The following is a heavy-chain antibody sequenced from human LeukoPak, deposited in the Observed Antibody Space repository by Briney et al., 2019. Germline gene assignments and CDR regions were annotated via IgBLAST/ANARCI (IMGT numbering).Heavy chain of an antibody. V-gene: IGHV3-30*19. D-gene: IGHD3-16*02. CDR1: GLTFTSHG. J-gene: IGHJ4*02. Sequence: PGRSLRLSCAASGLTFTSHGFHWVRQAPGKGLDWVAVISYDGSKKYYTDSVMGRFTISRDNSKNTLYLEMKSLRAEDTAVYYCARDSDDYVWGSSRSFDYWGQGTLVTVSS. CDR2: ISYDGSKK. CDR3: ARDSDDYVWGSSRSFDY.